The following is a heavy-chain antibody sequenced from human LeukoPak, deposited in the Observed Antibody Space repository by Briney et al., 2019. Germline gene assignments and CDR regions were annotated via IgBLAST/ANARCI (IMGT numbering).Heavy chain of an antibody. Sequence: PGGSLRLSCAASGFTFDDYAMHWVRQAPGKGLEGVSGISWNSGSIVYADSVKGRFTISRDNAKNSLYLQMKSLRAEDTALYYCAKDFVPVAGTDTTFAYWGQGTLVTVSS. CDR2: ISWNSGSI. J-gene: IGHJ4*02. CDR3: AKDFVPVAGTDTTFAY. V-gene: IGHV3-9*01. CDR1: GFTFDDYA. D-gene: IGHD6-19*01.